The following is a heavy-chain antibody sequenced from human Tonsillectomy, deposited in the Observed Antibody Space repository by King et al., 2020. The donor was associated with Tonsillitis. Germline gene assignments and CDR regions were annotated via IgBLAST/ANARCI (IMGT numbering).Heavy chain of an antibody. J-gene: IGHJ4*02. CDR3: ARVISAMVTGIDF. CDR2: INPSSGDT. CDR1: GYTFTGYY. Sequence: VQLVESGAEVKKPGASVRVSCKASGYTFTGYYMHWVRQAPGQGLEWMGWINPSSGDTNCAQKFQGRVTMTRDTSSSTAYMELGRLRSDDTAMYYCARVISAMVTGIDFWGQGTLVTVSS. V-gene: IGHV1-2*02. D-gene: IGHD5-18*01.